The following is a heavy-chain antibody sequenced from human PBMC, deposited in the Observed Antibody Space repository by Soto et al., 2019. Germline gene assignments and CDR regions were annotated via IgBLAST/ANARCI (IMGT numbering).Heavy chain of an antibody. Sequence: GGSLRLSCEVSGFNFNDYHMSWIRQAPGKGLEWVSHITNINIRMYYADSVKGRFTISRDNDKSSIYLQMNSLRADDTAVYYCANIHYGSLDYWGQGTLVTVSS. CDR2: ITNINIRM. V-gene: IGHV3-11*04. D-gene: IGHD4-17*01. CDR3: ANIHYGSLDY. J-gene: IGHJ4*02. CDR1: GFNFNDYH.